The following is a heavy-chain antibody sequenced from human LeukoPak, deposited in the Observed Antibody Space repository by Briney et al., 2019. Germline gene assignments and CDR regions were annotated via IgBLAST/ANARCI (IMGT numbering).Heavy chain of an antibody. CDR2: ISAYNGNT. Sequence: GASVKVSCKASGYTFTSYGISWVRQAPGQGLEWMGWISAYNGNTNYAQKLQGRVTMTADTSTSTAYMELRSLRSDDTAVYYCAREIGTTIFGVVSGYYYYYGMDVWGQGTTVTVSS. CDR3: AREIGTTIFGVVSGYYYYYGMDV. D-gene: IGHD3-3*01. CDR1: GYTFTSYG. V-gene: IGHV1-18*01. J-gene: IGHJ6*02.